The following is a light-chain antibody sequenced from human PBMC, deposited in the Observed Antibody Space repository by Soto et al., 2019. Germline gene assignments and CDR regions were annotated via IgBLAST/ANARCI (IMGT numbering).Light chain of an antibody. J-gene: IGLJ1*01. CDR1: SSDVGGYNY. CDR2: EVS. CDR3: SSYTSSSTLYV. Sequence: LTQPASVSGSPGQSITISCTGTSSDVGGYNYVSWYQQHPGKAPKLMIYEVSNRPSGVSNRFSGSKSGNTASLTISGLQAEDEADYYCSSYTSSSTLYVFGTGTRSPS. V-gene: IGLV2-14*01.